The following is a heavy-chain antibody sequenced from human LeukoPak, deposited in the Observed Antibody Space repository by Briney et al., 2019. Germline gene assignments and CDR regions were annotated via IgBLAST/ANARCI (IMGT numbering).Heavy chain of an antibody. D-gene: IGHD1-1*01. Sequence: ASVKVSCKASGYTFTSYYMHWVRQAPGQGLEWMGIINPSGGSTSYAQKFQGRVTMTRDTSTSTVYMELSSLRSEDTAVYYCARGRRLERRAAAFDIWGQGTMVTVSS. CDR2: INPSGGST. V-gene: IGHV1-46*01. CDR3: ARGRRLERRAAAFDI. J-gene: IGHJ3*02. CDR1: GYTFTSYY.